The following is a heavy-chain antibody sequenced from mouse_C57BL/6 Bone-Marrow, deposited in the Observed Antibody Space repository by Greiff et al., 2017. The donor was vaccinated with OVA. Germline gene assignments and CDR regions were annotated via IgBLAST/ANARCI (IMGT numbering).Heavy chain of an antibody. D-gene: IGHD5-5*01. CDR3: ARLPSYAMDY. CDR2: IDPSDSYT. J-gene: IGHJ4*01. CDR1: GYTFTSYW. V-gene: IGHV1-69*01. Sequence: QVQLQQPGAELVMPGASVKLSCKASGYTFTSYWMHWVKQRPGQGLEWIGEIDPSDSYTNYNQKFKGKATLTVDKSSSTAYMQLSSLTSEDSAVYYCARLPSYAMDYWGQGTSVTVSS.